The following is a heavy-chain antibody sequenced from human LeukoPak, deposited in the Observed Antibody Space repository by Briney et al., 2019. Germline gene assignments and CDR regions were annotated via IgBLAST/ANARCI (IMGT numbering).Heavy chain of an antibody. V-gene: IGHV1-69*06. Sequence: SVKVSCKASGGAFSSYAISWVRQAPGQGLEWMGGIIPIFGTANYAQKFQGRVTITADKSTSTAYMELSSLRSEDTAVYYCARGYGSGHGYSAFDIWGQGTMVTVSS. D-gene: IGHD3-10*01. CDR3: ARGYGSGHGYSAFDI. J-gene: IGHJ3*02. CDR2: IIPIFGTA. CDR1: GGAFSSYA.